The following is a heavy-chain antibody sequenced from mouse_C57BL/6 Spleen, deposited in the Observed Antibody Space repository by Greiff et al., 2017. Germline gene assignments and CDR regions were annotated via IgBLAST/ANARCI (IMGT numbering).Heavy chain of an antibody. V-gene: IGHV1-75*01. CDR2: ICPGSGST. J-gene: IGHJ2*01. D-gene: IGHD3-2*01. CDR3: AREGDSGY. CDR1: GYTFTDYY. Sequence: VQLQQSGPELVKPGASVKISCKASGYTFTDYYINWVKQRPGQGLEWIGWICPGSGSTYYNVKFKGKAKLSVDKSSSTAYMLLSSLTSEDSAVYFCAREGDSGYWGQGTTLTVSS.